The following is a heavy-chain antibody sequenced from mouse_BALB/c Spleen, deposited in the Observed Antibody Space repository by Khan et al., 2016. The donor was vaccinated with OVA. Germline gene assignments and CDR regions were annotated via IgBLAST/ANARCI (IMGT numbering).Heavy chain of an antibody. CDR2: ISPGSGNT. CDR1: GYIFIDYN. J-gene: IGHJ3*01. Sequence: QVQLQQPGTELARPGASVKLSCKASGYIFIDYNINWVKQRTGQGLEWIGEISPGSGNTYYNEKFKGKATLTADKSSSTAYMQLSSLTSEDSAVYFCAREWGYWFPYWGQGTLVTVSA. D-gene: IGHD3-1*01. CDR3: AREWGYWFPY. V-gene: IGHV1-77*01.